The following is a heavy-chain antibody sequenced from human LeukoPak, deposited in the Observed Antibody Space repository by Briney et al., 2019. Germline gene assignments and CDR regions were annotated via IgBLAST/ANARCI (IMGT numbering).Heavy chain of an antibody. V-gene: IGHV4-39*01. CDR2: IYYSGST. CDR3: ARQSKGKQLVLDY. Sequence: SETLSLTCTVSGGSISSSSYYWGWIRQPPGKGLEWIGSIYYSGSTYYNQSIKSRFTISVDTTKNQFSLKLSSVTAADTAVYYCARQSKGKQLVLDYWGQGTLVTVSS. D-gene: IGHD6-13*01. CDR1: GGSISSSSYY. J-gene: IGHJ4*02.